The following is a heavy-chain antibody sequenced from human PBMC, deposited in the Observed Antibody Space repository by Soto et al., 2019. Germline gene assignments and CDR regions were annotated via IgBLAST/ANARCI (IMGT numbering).Heavy chain of an antibody. Sequence: PSETPSLTCSVSGASISSSSYYWGWIRQPPGKGLEWLGSMHHSGSTNYNLSLKSRVTISVDTSKNQFSLRLSSVTAADTAVYYCARSLYSYGPKFDSWGQGTLVTVS. CDR1: GASISSSSYY. CDR2: MHHSGST. D-gene: IGHD5-18*01. J-gene: IGHJ4*02. V-gene: IGHV4-39*07. CDR3: ARSLYSYGPKFDS.